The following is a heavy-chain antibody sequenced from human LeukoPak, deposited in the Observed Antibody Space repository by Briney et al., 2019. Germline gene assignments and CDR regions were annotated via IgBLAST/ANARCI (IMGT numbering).Heavy chain of an antibody. Sequence: ASVKVSCKASGGTFSSYAISWVRQAPGQGLEWMGRIIPMFGTANYAQKFQGRVTITTDEYTSTAYMELSSLRSEDTAVYYCARVPRWLQSASFDYWGQGTLVTVSS. J-gene: IGHJ4*02. CDR1: GGTFSSYA. CDR2: IIPMFGTA. CDR3: ARVPRWLQSASFDY. V-gene: IGHV1-69*05. D-gene: IGHD5-24*01.